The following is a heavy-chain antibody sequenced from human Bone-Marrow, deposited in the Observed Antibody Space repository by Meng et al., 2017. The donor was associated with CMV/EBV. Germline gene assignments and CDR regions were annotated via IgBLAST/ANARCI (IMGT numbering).Heavy chain of an antibody. CDR2: IYPSGST. Sequence: LRLSCTVSGDSIGSISSGDYYWSWIRQPPGKGLEWIGYIYPSGSTYYTPSLKTRVTISVDTSKNQFSLTLSSVTASDTAVYSCSRHAPMIVVVITLEWFDPWGQGTLVTVSS. CDR1: GDSIGSISSGDYY. CDR3: SRHAPMIVVVITLEWFDP. V-gene: IGHV4-30-4*08. J-gene: IGHJ5*02. D-gene: IGHD3-22*01.